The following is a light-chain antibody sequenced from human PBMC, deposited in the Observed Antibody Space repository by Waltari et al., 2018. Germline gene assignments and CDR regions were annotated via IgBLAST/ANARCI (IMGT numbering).Light chain of an antibody. CDR3: NLYAGSSTLGV. V-gene: IGLV2-18*01. CDR1: STDVGGYDR. Sequence: QSALTQPPSVSGSPGQSVTISCTGISTDVGGYDRVPWYQQSPGTAPKFMISDGSNRPSGVPDRFSGSKSGNTAALTISGLQAEDEADYYCNLYAGSSTLGVFGGGTKLTVL. CDR2: DGS. J-gene: IGLJ3*02.